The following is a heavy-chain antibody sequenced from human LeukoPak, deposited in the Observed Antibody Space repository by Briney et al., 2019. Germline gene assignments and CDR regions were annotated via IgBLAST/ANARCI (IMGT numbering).Heavy chain of an antibody. Sequence: GASVKVSCKASGYTFTSYGISWVRQAPGQGLEWMGWLSAYNGNTNYAQKLQGRVTMTTDTSTSTAYMELRSLRSDDTAVYYCARLLHTLNYYYGMDVWGRGTTVTVSS. CDR1: GYTFTSYG. CDR3: ARLLHTLNYYYGMDV. D-gene: IGHD2-15*01. V-gene: IGHV1-18*01. CDR2: LSAYNGNT. J-gene: IGHJ6*02.